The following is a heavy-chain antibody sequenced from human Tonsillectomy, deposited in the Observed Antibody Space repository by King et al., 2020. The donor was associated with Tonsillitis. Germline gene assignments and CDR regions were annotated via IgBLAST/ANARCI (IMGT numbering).Heavy chain of an antibody. CDR1: GFTFDDYA. J-gene: IGHJ4*02. CDR2: ISWNSGSI. Sequence: VQLVESGGGLVQPGRSLRLSCAASGFTFDDYAMHWVRQAPGKGLEWVSGISWNSGSIGYADSVKGRFTISRDNAKNSLYLQMNSLRAEDTALYYCAKDIGYYDSSGYYYTTDGGFDHWGQGTLVTVSS. D-gene: IGHD3-22*01. V-gene: IGHV3-9*01. CDR3: AKDIGYYDSSGYYYTTDGGFDH.